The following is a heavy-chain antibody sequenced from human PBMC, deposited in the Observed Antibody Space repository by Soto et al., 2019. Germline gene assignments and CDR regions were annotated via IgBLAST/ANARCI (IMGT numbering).Heavy chain of an antibody. J-gene: IGHJ4*02. V-gene: IGHV3-11*01. CDR3: ASHHTSGWLYFDY. D-gene: IGHD6-19*01. CDR2: ISSSGRAI. Sequence: QLQLLESGGDLVKPGGSLRLSCAASGFTVSGNDLSWIRQAPGKGLEWVSSISSSGRAIYYADSVKGRFTISRDNAKDSLYLQMSSLRAEDTAIYYCASHHTSGWLYFDYWGQGTLVTVSS. CDR1: GFTVSGND.